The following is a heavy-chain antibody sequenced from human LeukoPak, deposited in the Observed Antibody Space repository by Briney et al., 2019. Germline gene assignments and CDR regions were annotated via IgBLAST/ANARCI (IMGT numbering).Heavy chain of an antibody. CDR1: GFTFSMYD. J-gene: IGHJ6*03. V-gene: IGHV3-20*04. Sequence: GGSLRLSCAASGFTFSMYDMHWVRQAPGKGLEWVSGINWNGGSTGYADSVKGRFTISRDNAKNSLYLQMNSLRAEDTALYYCAREGYSRYYYMDVWGKGTTVTVSS. CDR3: AREGYSRYYYMDV. CDR2: INWNGGST. D-gene: IGHD3-22*01.